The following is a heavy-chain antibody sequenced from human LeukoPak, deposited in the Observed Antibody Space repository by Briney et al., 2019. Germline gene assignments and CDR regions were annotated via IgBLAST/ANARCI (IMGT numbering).Heavy chain of an antibody. CDR1: GGYISSSSYY. Sequence: SETLSLTCTVSGGYISSSSYYWGWIRQPPGKGLEWIGSVYYSGRIYYNPSLNSRVTISVDTSKNQFSLKVTSVTAADTAVYYCARLALVVTPRGWFDHWAQGTLVTVSS. CDR2: VYYSGRI. J-gene: IGHJ5*02. V-gene: IGHV4-39*01. D-gene: IGHD4-23*01. CDR3: ARLALVVTPRGWFDH.